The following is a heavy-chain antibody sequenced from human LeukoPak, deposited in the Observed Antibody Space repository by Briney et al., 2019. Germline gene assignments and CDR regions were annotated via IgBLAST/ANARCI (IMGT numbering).Heavy chain of an antibody. CDR2: ITSTGSTI. V-gene: IGHV3-11*04. D-gene: IGHD3-10*01. Sequence: GRSLRLSCAASGFIFSDYYMSWIRQAPGKGLQWISFITSTGSTIYYADSVKGRFTISRDNAKNSLYLQMNGLRAEDTAVYYCARTLTTGSDYFDYWGQGTLVTVSS. J-gene: IGHJ4*02. CDR1: GFIFSDYY. CDR3: ARTLTTGSDYFDY.